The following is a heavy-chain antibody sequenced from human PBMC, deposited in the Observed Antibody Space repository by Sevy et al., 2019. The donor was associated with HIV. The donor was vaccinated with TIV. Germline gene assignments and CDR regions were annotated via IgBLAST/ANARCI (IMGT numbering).Heavy chain of an antibody. CDR2: IRSKAYGGTT. Sequence: GGSLRLSCTASGFTFGDYAMSWFRQAPGKGLEWVGFIRSKAYGGTTEYAASVKGRFTISRDDSKSIAYLQMNSLKTEETAVYYCTRDVKKYYDILTGYYPQTFDYWGQGTLVTVSS. CDR3: TRDVKKYYDILTGYYPQTFDY. J-gene: IGHJ4*02. D-gene: IGHD3-9*01. V-gene: IGHV3-49*03. CDR1: GFTFGDYA.